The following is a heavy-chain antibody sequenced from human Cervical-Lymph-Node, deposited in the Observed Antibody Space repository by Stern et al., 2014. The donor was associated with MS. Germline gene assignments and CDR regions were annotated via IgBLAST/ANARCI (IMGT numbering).Heavy chain of an antibody. V-gene: IGHV4-59*01. D-gene: IGHD3-16*01. Sequence: VQLVQSDPGLVKPSETLSLTCTVSGGSINTYYWSWIRQPPGQGLEWIGWIYYSGSTNYNPSLKSRVTISMDTSKNQFSLKLTSVTAADTAVYYCARGGGRTYFDYWGQGTLVTVSS. CDR3: ARGGGRTYFDY. CDR2: IYYSGST. J-gene: IGHJ4*02. CDR1: GGSINTYY.